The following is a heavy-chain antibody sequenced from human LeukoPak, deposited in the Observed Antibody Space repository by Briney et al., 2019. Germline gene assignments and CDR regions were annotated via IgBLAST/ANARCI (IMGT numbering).Heavy chain of an antibody. V-gene: IGHV4-39*01. J-gene: IGHJ4*02. CDR3: AKHAPILRYFDWFRGRGNFDY. D-gene: IGHD3-9*01. CDR1: GGSISSSSYY. Sequence: SETLSLTCTVSGGSISSSSYYWGWIRQPPGKGLEWIGSIYYSGSTYYNPSLKSRVTISVDTSKNQFSLKLSSVTAADTAVYYCAKHAPILRYFDWFRGRGNFDYWGQGTLVTVSS. CDR2: IYYSGST.